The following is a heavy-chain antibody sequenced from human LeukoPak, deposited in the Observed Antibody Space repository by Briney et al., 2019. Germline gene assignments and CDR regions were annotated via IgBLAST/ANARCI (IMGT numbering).Heavy chain of an antibody. CDR3: ARDLNYDSSGGFDN. CDR2: IYYSGST. Sequence: PSETLSLTCTVSGGSLTSGGYYWSWIRQHPGKGLEWIGYIYYSGSTYYNPSLKSRVTMSVDTSKNQFSLKLSSVTAADTAVYYCARDLNYDSSGGFDNWGQGTLVTVSS. J-gene: IGHJ4*02. D-gene: IGHD3-22*01. CDR1: GGSLTSGGYY. V-gene: IGHV4-31*03.